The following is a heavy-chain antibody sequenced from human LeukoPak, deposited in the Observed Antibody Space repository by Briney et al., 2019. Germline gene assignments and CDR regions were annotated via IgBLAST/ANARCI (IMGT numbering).Heavy chain of an antibody. D-gene: IGHD3-22*01. CDR1: GFTFSSYW. J-gene: IGHJ4*02. CDR2: IKQDGSEK. Sequence: GGSLGLSCAASGFTFSSYWMSWVRQAPGKGLERVANIKQDGSEKYYVDSVKGRFTISRDNAKNSLYLQMNSLRAEDTAVYYCARDLSFYGSSGSFDYWGQGTLVTVSS. CDR3: ARDLSFYGSSGSFDY. V-gene: IGHV3-7*01.